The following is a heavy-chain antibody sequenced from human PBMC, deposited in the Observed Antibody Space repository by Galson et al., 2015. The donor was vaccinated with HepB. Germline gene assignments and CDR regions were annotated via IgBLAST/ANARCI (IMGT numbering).Heavy chain of an antibody. D-gene: IGHD1-1*01. CDR1: GFTFSSYA. CDR3: ARDLESEASYMDV. CDR2: ISYDGSNK. V-gene: IGHV3-30-3*01. Sequence: SLRLSCAASGFTFSSYAMHWVRQAPGKGLEWVAVISYDGSNKYYADSVKGRFTISRDNSKNTLYLQMNSLRAEDTAVYYCARDLESEASYMDVWGKGTTVTVSS. J-gene: IGHJ6*03.